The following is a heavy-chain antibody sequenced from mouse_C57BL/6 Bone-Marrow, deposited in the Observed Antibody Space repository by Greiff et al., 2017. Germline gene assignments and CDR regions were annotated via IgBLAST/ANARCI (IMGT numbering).Heavy chain of an antibody. CDR3: AREGYYGCFDY. J-gene: IGHJ2*01. CDR1: GYTFTSYW. D-gene: IGHD1-1*01. CDR2: IHPNSGST. Sequence: VQLQQPGAELVKPGASVKLSCKASGYTFTSYWMHWVKQRPGQGLEWIGMIHPNSGSTNYNEKFKSKATLTVDKSSSTAYMQLSSLTSEDSAVYYCAREGYYGCFDYWGQGTTLTVSS. V-gene: IGHV1-64*01.